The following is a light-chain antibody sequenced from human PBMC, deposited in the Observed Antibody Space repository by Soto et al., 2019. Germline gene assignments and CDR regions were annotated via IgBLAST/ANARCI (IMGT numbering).Light chain of an antibody. V-gene: IGKV3-15*01. CDR2: DVS. J-gene: IGKJ1*01. Sequence: EIVMTQSPALLSVSPGETGTLSCRASQDIGTKLAWYQQQPGQAPRLLMYDVSTRASAAPARFSGSGSGSDFTLTISSLQSEDFAIYFCQQYYHWRTFGQGTKVDIK. CDR3: QQYYHWRT. CDR1: QDIGTK.